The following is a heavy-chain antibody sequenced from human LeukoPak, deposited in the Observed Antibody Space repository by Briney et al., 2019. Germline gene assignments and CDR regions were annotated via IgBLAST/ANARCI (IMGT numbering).Heavy chain of an antibody. D-gene: IGHD2-21*01. CDR1: GYSISSGYY. V-gene: IGHV4-38-2*01. Sequence: PSETLSLTCAASGYSISSGYYWGWIRQPPGKGLEWIGSIYHSGSTYYNPSLKSRVTMSVDTSKNQFSLKLSSVTAADTAMYYCARVQSFCGGDCYGAFDTWGQGTMVTVSS. CDR3: ARVQSFCGGDCYGAFDT. CDR2: IYHSGST. J-gene: IGHJ3*02.